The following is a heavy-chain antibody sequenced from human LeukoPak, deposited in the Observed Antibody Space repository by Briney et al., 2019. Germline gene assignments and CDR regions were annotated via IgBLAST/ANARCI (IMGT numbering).Heavy chain of an antibody. J-gene: IGHJ3*02. CDR1: GFTFDDYA. CDR3: AKGRSTSSLGGAFDI. V-gene: IGHV3-9*01. D-gene: IGHD2-2*01. CDR2: ISWNSGSI. Sequence: PGGSLRLSCAASGFTFDDYAMHWVRQAPGKGLEWVSGISWNSGSIGYADSVKGRFTISRDNAKYSLYLQMNSLRAEDTALYYCAKGRSTSSLGGAFDIWGQGTMVTVSS.